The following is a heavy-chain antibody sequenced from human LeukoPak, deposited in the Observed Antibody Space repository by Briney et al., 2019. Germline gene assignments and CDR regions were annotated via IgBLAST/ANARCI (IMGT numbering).Heavy chain of an antibody. CDR2: IRDDGSNK. CDR1: GFTFSSYG. CDR3: AREGYYDSSGHGDAFDI. D-gene: IGHD3-22*01. V-gene: IGHV3-30*02. Sequence: PGGSLRLSCAASGFTFSSYGMHWVRQAPGEGLEWVAFIRDDGSNKFYADSVKGRFTISRDNSKNTLYLQMNSLRAEDTAVYYCAREGYYDSSGHGDAFDIWGQGTMVTVSS. J-gene: IGHJ3*02.